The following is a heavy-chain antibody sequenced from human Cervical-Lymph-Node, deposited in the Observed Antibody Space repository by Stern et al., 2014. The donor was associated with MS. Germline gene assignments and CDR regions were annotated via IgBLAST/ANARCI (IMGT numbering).Heavy chain of an antibody. CDR1: GYTFIDYY. D-gene: IGHD1-26*01. CDR3: AREGADNDAFDV. CDR2: INLSDGAT. J-gene: IGHJ3*01. Sequence: QVQLVQSGAEVKKPGASVTVSCRTSGYTFIDYYIHWVRQAPGQGLEGMGIINLSDGATTYAQKFQGRVTMTWDTSTNTAYMQLGSLTSEDTAVFFCAREGADNDAFDVWGQGTMVTVSS. V-gene: IGHV1-46*03.